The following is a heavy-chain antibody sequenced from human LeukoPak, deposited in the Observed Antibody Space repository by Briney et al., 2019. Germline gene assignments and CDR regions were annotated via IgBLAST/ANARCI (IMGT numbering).Heavy chain of an antibody. CDR3: ARQGGHIVVVPAARSFDY. D-gene: IGHD2-2*01. V-gene: IGHV3-21*01. CDR2: ISSSSSYI. CDR1: GFTFSSYS. Sequence: PGGSLRLSCAASGFTFSSYSMNWVRQAPGKGLEWVSSISSSSSYIYYADSVRGRFTISRDNAKNSLYLQMNSLRAEDTAVYYCARQGGHIVVVPAARSFDYWGQGTLVTVSS. J-gene: IGHJ4*02.